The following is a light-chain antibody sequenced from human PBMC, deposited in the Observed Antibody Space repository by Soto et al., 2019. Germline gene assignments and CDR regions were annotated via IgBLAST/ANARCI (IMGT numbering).Light chain of an antibody. CDR3: QQYNNWPPYT. J-gene: IGKJ2*01. CDR2: GAS. V-gene: IGKV3-15*01. Sequence: EIVLTQSPATLSVSPGNRATLSCRASQSVNSDLAWYQQKPGQPPRLLIYGASTRATGTPTRFSGSGSGTEFTLTISSLQSEDFAVYFCQQYNNWPPYTFGQGTKLEIK. CDR1: QSVNSD.